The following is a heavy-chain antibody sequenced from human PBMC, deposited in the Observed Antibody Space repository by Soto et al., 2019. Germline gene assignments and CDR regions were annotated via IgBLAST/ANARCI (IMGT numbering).Heavy chain of an antibody. J-gene: IGHJ4*02. CDR3: AKEPRGYCSSTTCFIDY. D-gene: IGHD2-2*01. V-gene: IGHV3-23*01. Sequence: EVQLLESGGGLVQPGGSLRLSCTASGFTFSNYAMSWVRQAPGKGLEWVSVISDSGGSTNYADSVKGRFTISRDNSKNTLYLQMNSLRVEDTAIYYCAKEPRGYCSSTTCFIDYWGQGTLVTVSS. CDR1: GFTFSNYA. CDR2: ISDSGGST.